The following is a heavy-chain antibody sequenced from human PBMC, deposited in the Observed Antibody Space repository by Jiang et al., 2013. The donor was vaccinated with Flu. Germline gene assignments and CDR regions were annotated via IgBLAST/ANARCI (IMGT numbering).Heavy chain of an antibody. CDR1: GGSISSSSYY. CDR3: ARRPSDYYDTSGIRYYFDY. D-gene: IGHD3-22*01. Sequence: GLVKPSETLSLTCTVSGGSISSSSYYWGWIRQPPGKGLEWIGSIYYSGSTYYNPSLKSRVTISVDTSKNQFSLKLSSVTAADTAVYYCARRPSDYYDTSGIRYYFDYWGQGTLVTVSS. J-gene: IGHJ4*02. CDR2: IYYSGST. V-gene: IGHV4-39*01.